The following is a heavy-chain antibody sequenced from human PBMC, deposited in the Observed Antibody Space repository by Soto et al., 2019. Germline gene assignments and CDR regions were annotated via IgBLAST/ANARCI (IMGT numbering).Heavy chain of an antibody. V-gene: IGHV1-8*01. CDR3: AKLTHLGLEHTGFLDY. D-gene: IGHD1-1*01. CDR1: GYTFTSYD. J-gene: IGHJ4*02. Sequence: ASVKVSCKASGYTFTSYDINWVRQATGQGLEWMGWMNPNSGNTGYAQKFQGRVTMTRNTSISTAYMELRSVTAADTAVYYCAKLTHLGLEHTGFLDYWGQGALVTVSS. CDR2: MNPNSGNT.